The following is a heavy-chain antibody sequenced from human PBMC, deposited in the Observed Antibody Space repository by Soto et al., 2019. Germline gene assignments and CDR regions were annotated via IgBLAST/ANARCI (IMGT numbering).Heavy chain of an antibody. CDR3: ARHKASAFGDPPNWFDP. Sequence: QLQLQESGPGLVKPSETLSLTCTVSGGSISSSSYYWGWIRQPPGKGLEWIGSIYYSGSTYYNPSLKSRVTISVDTSKNQFSLKLSSVTAADTAVYYCARHKASAFGDPPNWFDPWGQGTLVTVSS. CDR1: GGSISSSSYY. J-gene: IGHJ5*02. V-gene: IGHV4-39*01. D-gene: IGHD3-10*01. CDR2: IYYSGST.